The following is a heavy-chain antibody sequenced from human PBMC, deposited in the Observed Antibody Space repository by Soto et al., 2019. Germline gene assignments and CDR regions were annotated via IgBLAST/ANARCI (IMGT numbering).Heavy chain of an antibody. D-gene: IGHD3-10*01. CDR3: AREGLWFGELRPEYYYGMDV. CDR1: GGSISSGDYY. V-gene: IGHV4-30-4*01. Sequence: SETLSLTCTVSGGSISSGDYYWSWIRQPPGKGLEWIGYIYYSGSTYYNPSLKSRVTISVDTSKNQFSLKLSSVTAADTAVYYCAREGLWFGELRPEYYYGMDVWGQGTTVTVSS. J-gene: IGHJ6*02. CDR2: IYYSGST.